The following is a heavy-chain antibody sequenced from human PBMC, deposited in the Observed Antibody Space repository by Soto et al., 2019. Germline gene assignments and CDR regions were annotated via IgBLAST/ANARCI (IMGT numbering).Heavy chain of an antibody. Sequence: ASVKVSCKASGGTFSSYAISWVRQAPGQGLEWMGGIIPIFATANYAQKFQGRVMITVDESTSTAYMELSSLRSEDTAVYYCARSVSFRYQLLKRGMDVWGQGTTVTVSS. CDR1: GGTFSSYA. D-gene: IGHD2-2*01. J-gene: IGHJ6*02. CDR3: ARSVSFRYQLLKRGMDV. CDR2: IIPIFATA. V-gene: IGHV1-69*13.